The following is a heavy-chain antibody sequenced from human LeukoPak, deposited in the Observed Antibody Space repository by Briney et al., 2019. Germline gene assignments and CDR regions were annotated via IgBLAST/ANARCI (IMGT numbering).Heavy chain of an antibody. D-gene: IGHD4-23*01. CDR3: AKNLNGGNTHSDY. CDR1: GFIFSSYA. V-gene: IGHV3-23*01. J-gene: IGHJ4*02. CDR2: ISGGDTST. Sequence: GGSLRLSCAASGFIFSSYAMNWVRQAPGKGLEWVSTISGGDTSTFYADSVKGRFTISRDNSKNTLCLQMNNLRAEDTAVYYCAKNLNGGNTHSDYWGQGTLVTVSS.